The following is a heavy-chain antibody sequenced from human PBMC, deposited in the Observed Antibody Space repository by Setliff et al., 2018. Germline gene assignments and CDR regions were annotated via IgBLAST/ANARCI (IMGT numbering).Heavy chain of an antibody. D-gene: IGHD2-8*01. CDR1: GYTVTELS. CDR2: FDPEDGET. CDR3: ARGLGYCTNGVCYTGWYYYYGMDV. Sequence: ASVKVSCKVSGYTVTELSMHWVRQAPGKGLEWMGGFDPEDGETIYAQKFQGRVTMTEDTSTDTAYMGLSSLRSEDTAVYYCARGLGYCTNGVCYTGWYYYYGMDVWGQGTTVTVSS. J-gene: IGHJ6*02. V-gene: IGHV1-24*01.